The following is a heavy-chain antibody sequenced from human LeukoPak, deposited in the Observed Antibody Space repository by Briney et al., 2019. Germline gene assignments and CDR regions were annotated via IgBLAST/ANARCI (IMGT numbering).Heavy chain of an antibody. CDR2: IYYSGST. V-gene: IGHV4-61*01. CDR1: GVSVSSGSYY. D-gene: IGHD2-2*01. CDR3: ARDMGYCSSTSCYGGWFDP. Sequence: SETLSLTCTVSGVSVSSGSYYWSWIRQPPGKGLEWIGYIYYSGSTNYNPSLKSRVTISVDTSKNQFSLKLSSVTAADTAVYYCARDMGYCSSTSCYGGWFDPWGQGTLVTVSS. J-gene: IGHJ5*02.